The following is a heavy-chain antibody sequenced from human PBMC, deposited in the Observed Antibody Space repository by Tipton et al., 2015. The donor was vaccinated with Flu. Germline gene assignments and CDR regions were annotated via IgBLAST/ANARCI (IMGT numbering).Heavy chain of an antibody. CDR3: ARLTRTRGID. J-gene: IGHJ4*02. V-gene: IGHV4-61*01. D-gene: IGHD3-16*01. Sequence: LRLSCTVSGGSVSSGSYYWSWIRQPPGKGLEWIGYIYYSGSTNYNPSLKSRVTISVDTSKNQFSLKLSSVTAADTAVYYCARLTRTRGIDWGQGTLVTVSS. CDR1: GGSVSSGSYY. CDR2: IYYSGST.